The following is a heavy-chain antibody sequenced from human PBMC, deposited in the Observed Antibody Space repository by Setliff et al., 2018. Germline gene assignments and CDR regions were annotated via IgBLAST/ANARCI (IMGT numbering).Heavy chain of an antibody. CDR3: ARGGYSSGWYVTASLNFDC. V-gene: IGHV3-48*04. CDR1: GFTFSSYS. J-gene: IGHJ4*02. D-gene: IGHD6-19*01. CDR2: ISSSSSTI. Sequence: PGGSLRLSCAASGFTFSSYSMNWVRQAPGKGLEWVSYISSSSSTIYYADSVKGRFAISRDNAKNSLYLQMNSLRAEDTAVYYCARGGYSSGWYVTASLNFDCWGQGTLVT.